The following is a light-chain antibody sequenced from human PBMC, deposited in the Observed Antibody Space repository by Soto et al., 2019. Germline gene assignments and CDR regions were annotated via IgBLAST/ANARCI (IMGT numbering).Light chain of an antibody. J-gene: IGLJ1*01. Sequence: QSVLTQPASVSGSPGQSISISCTGPSSDVGTYNLVSWYQQHPDKAPKVILYEGTKRPSGVSPRFSGSQSGNTASLTISGLQAEDEAVDFCYSFAGTNTFSYVFGPGTKLTVL. CDR2: EGT. CDR1: SSDVGTYNL. CDR3: YSFAGTNTFSYV. V-gene: IGLV2-23*03.